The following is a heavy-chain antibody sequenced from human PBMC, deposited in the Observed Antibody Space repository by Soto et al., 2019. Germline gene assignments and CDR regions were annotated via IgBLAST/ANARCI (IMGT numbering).Heavy chain of an antibody. D-gene: IGHD3-22*01. V-gene: IGHV4-39*01. CDR3: VGSGYSPFDY. J-gene: IGHJ4*02. Sequence: SETLSLTCTVSGGPISSSSYYWGWIRQPPGKGLEWIGSLYYSGSTYYNPSLKSRVTISVDTSKNQFSLKLSSVTAADTAVYYCVGSGYSPFDYWGQGTLVTVSS. CDR2: LYYSGST. CDR1: GGPISSSSYY.